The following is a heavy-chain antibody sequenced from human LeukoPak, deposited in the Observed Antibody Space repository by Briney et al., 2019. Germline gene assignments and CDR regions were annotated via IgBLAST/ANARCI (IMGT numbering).Heavy chain of an antibody. D-gene: IGHD6-13*01. J-gene: IGHJ6*04. CDR1: GYSISSGYY. CDR2: IYHSGST. CDR3: ARDQLVRGGYYYYGMDV. V-gene: IGHV4-38-2*01. Sequence: SETLSLTCAVSGYSISSGYYWGWIRPPPGKGLEWIGSIYHSGSTYYNPSLKSRVTISVDTSKNQFSLKLSSVTAADTAVYYCARDQLVRGGYYYYGMDVWGKGTTVTVSS.